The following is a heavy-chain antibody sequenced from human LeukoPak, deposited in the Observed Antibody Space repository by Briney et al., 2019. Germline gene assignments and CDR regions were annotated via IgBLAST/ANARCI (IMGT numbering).Heavy chain of an antibody. CDR3: ARTSNGKYYFDY. D-gene: IGHD1-14*01. CDR1: GGSFSGYY. Sequence: SETLSLTCAVYGGSFSGYYWSWIRQPPGKGLEWIGEINHSGSTNYNPSLKSRVTISVDTSKNQFSLKLSSVTAADTAVHYCARTSNGKYYFDYWGQGTLVTVSS. CDR2: INHSGST. V-gene: IGHV4-34*01. J-gene: IGHJ4*02.